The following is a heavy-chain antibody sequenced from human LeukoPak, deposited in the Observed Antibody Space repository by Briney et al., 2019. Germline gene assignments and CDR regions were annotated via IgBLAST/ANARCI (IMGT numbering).Heavy chain of an antibody. V-gene: IGHV3-23*01. J-gene: IGHJ4*02. D-gene: IGHD2-2*01. CDR2: ISGSGGST. Sequence: PGGSLRLSCAASGFAFTSHAMTWVRQAPGKGLDWVSAISGSGGSTYYADSVKGRFTISRDNSKNTLFLQMNSLRAEDTAVYYCAKGRRRASDIVVVPAAIGYWGQGTLVTVSS. CDR1: GFAFTSHA. CDR3: AKGRRRASDIVVVPAAIGY.